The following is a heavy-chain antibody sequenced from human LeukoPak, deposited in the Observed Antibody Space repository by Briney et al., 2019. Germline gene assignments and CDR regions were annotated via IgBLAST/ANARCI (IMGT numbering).Heavy chain of an antibody. CDR1: GFTFSSFG. V-gene: IGHV3-33*01. Sequence: PGGSLRLSCAASGFTFSSFGMHWVRQAPGKGLEWVAVIWHDASNKYYAESVKGRFTVSRDNSKNTLYLQMNSLRVEDTAVYYCVRDRPHTSGATEKFDYWGQGTPVTVSS. CDR2: IWHDASNK. J-gene: IGHJ4*02. CDR3: VRDRPHTSGATEKFDY. D-gene: IGHD1-1*01.